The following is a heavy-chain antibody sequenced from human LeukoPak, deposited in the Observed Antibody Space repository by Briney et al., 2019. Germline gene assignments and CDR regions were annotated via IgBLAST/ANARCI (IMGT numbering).Heavy chain of an antibody. Sequence: VASVKVSCKASGGTFSSYAISWVRQAPGQGLEWMGWISIDNGNMYYAQKLQGRVTMTTDTSTSAAYMELRSLRSDDTAVYYCARDKQSGSYSTPYDYWGQGTLVTVSS. V-gene: IGHV1-18*01. D-gene: IGHD1-26*01. CDR1: GGTFSSYA. CDR2: ISIDNGNM. J-gene: IGHJ4*02. CDR3: ARDKQSGSYSTPYDY.